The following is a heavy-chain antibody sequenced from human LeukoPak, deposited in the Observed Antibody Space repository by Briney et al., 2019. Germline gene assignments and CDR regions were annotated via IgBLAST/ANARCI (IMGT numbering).Heavy chain of an antibody. J-gene: IGHJ4*02. CDR2: IDGSGSS. D-gene: IGHD3-10*01. Sequence: SETLSLTCTVSGYSLSSGYLWGWIRKPPEKGLEWIGSIDGSGSSYYNPSLKSRVVISVDTSRNQFSLKLSSVTAADTAVYYCARADYYGSGSYFLSGPPDYWGQGTLVTVSS. CDR1: GYSLSSGYL. CDR3: ARADYYGSGSYFLSGPPDY. V-gene: IGHV4-38-2*02.